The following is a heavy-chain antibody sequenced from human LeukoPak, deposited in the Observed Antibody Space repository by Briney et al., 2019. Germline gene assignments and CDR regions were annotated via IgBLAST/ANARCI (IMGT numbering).Heavy chain of an antibody. CDR3: ARAKGIRGYSYGTNFDY. J-gene: IGHJ4*02. CDR2: INPNSGCT. D-gene: IGHD5-18*01. V-gene: IGHV1-2*06. Sequence: GASVKVSCKASGYTFTGYYMHWVRQAPGQGLEWMGRINPNSGCTNYAQTFQGRVTMTRDTSISPAYMELSRLRSDNTAVYYWARAKGIRGYSYGTNFDYWGQGTLVTVSS. CDR1: GYTFTGYY.